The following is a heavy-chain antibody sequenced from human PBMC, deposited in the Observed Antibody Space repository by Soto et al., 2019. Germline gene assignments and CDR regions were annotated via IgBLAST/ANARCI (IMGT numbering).Heavy chain of an antibody. Sequence: QLQLQESGPGLVKPSETLSLTCTVSGGSIDRSNYYWDWIRQPPGKGLEWIGTTYYNGNAYYNPSVKSRVTMSVDTSKNHFSLKLISVTAADTAVYYCARHFVAVVIKGWGYWGQGTLVTVSS. J-gene: IGHJ4*02. D-gene: IGHD3-22*01. CDR3: ARHFVAVVIKGWGY. CDR2: TYYNGNA. V-gene: IGHV4-39*01. CDR1: GGSIDRSNYY.